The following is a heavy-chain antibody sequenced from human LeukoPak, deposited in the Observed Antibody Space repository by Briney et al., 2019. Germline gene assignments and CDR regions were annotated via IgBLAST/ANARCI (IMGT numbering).Heavy chain of an antibody. CDR2: ISAYNGNT. V-gene: IGHV1-18*01. Sequence: ASVKVSCKASGYTFIKYGISWVRQAPGQGLEWMGWISAYNGNTNYEQKCQGRDTMTRDTSTSTVYMEMRSLRSDDTAVYYCAATLMVRGVITDFDSWGQGTLVTVSS. CDR1: GYTFIKYG. D-gene: IGHD3-10*01. CDR3: AATLMVRGVITDFDS. J-gene: IGHJ4*02.